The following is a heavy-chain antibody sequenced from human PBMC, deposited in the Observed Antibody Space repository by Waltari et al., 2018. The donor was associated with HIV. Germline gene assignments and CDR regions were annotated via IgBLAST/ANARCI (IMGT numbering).Heavy chain of an antibody. CDR2: IRQDGSEK. V-gene: IGHV3-7*01. CDR1: GFTSSTYW. CDR3: ARVMTTVTFFDY. J-gene: IGHJ4*02. D-gene: IGHD4-17*01. Sequence: EVQLVESGGGLVQPGGSLRLSCTDSGFTSSTYWMSWVRQAPGKGLEWVANIRQDGSEKYYVDSVEGRFTISRDNAKTSLYLQMNSLRAEDTAVYYCARVMTTVTFFDYWGQGTLVTISS.